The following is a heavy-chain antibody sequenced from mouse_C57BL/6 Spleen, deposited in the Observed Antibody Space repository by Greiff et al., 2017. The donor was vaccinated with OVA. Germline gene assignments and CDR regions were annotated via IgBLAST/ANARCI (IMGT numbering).Heavy chain of an antibody. Sequence: EVQLQQSGPELVKPGASVKISCKASGYTFTDYYMNWVKQSHGKSLEWIGDINPNNGGTSYNQKFKGKATLTVDKSSSTAYMELRSLTSEDSAVYYCARSFTTVVPFDYWGQGTTLTVSS. CDR1: GYTFTDYY. CDR3: ARSFTTVVPFDY. J-gene: IGHJ2*01. D-gene: IGHD1-1*01. CDR2: INPNNGGT. V-gene: IGHV1-26*01.